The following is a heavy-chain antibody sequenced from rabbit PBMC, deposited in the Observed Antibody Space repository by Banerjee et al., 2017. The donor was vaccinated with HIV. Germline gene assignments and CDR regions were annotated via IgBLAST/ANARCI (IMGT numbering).Heavy chain of an antibody. D-gene: IGHD4-1*01. J-gene: IGHJ4*01. Sequence: QEQLKETGGGLVQPGGSLTLSCKASGFTFSSYVITWVRQAPGKGLEWIACINTSSGNTVYASWAKGRFTISRTSSTTVTLQMTSLTAADTATYFCARDLAGVIGWNFNFWGPGTLVTVS. CDR2: INTSSGNT. CDR3: ARDLAGVIGWNFNF. V-gene: IGHV1S45*01. CDR1: GFTFSSYV.